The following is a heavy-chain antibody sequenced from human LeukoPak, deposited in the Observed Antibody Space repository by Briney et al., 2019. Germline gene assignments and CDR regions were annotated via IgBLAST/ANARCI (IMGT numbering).Heavy chain of an antibody. V-gene: IGHV4-34*01. J-gene: IGHJ4*02. CDR3: TRMTTGHDY. D-gene: IGHD4-17*01. Sequence: SETLSLTCAVSGVSFNDYYWSWVRQTPGKGLEWIGEINHSGYTNDSPSLKSRVTLSIDTSRKQFSLNLRSVTVADMGIYYCTRMTTGHDYWGQGTLVTVSS. CDR1: GVSFNDYY. CDR2: INHSGYT.